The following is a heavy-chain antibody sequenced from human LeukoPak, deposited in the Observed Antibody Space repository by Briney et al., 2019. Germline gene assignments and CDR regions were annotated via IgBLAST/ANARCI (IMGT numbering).Heavy chain of an antibody. CDR2: ISGSGRST. J-gene: IGHJ4*02. CDR3: ARPHSGYDFQGLCY. CDR1: GFTFSNYA. V-gene: IGHV3-23*01. D-gene: IGHD5-12*01. Sequence: GGSLRLSCAASGFTFSNYAMSWVRHAPGKGLEWVSGISGSGRSTYYADSVEGRFTISRDNSKNTLYLQMNSLRAEDTAVYYCARPHSGYDFQGLCYWGQGTLVTVSS.